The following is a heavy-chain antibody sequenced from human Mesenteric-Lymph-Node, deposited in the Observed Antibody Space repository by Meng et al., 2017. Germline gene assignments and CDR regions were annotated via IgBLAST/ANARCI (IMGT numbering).Heavy chain of an antibody. Sequence: ASVKVSCKASGYTFTGYYIHWVRRAPGHGLEWMGWVNPSGGGTNYPQKFQGRVTMTRDTSISTAYMELTTLRSDDTAVYYCASQAYNDYYFDYWGQGTLVTVSS. CDR1: GYTFTGYY. CDR3: ASQAYNDYYFDY. D-gene: IGHD4/OR15-4a*01. J-gene: IGHJ4*02. V-gene: IGHV1-2*02. CDR2: VNPSGGGT.